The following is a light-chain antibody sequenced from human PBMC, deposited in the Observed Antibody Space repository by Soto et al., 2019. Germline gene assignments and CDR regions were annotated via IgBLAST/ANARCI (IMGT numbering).Light chain of an antibody. CDR3: QQRSKWRT. CDR2: DAS. Sequence: EIVLPQSPAPLSLSPGERATLSCRASQSVSGYLAWYQQKPGQAPRLLIYDASKRATGIPARFSGSGFGTDFTLTISSLEPEDFAVYYCQQRSKWRTFGQGTKVEIK. J-gene: IGKJ1*01. CDR1: QSVSGY. V-gene: IGKV3-11*01.